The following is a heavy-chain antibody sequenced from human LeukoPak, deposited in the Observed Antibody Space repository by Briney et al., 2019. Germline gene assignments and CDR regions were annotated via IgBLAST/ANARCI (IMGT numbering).Heavy chain of an antibody. CDR3: ASRGTSHTNYYYYYMDV. Sequence: SVKVSCKASGGTFSSYAISWVRQAPGQGLEWMGGIIPSFGTANYAQKFQGRVTITADESTSTAYMELSSLRSEDTAVYYCASRGTSHTNYYYYYMDVWGKGTTVTISS. CDR1: GGTFSSYA. J-gene: IGHJ6*03. D-gene: IGHD2-2*01. CDR2: IIPSFGTA. V-gene: IGHV1-69*13.